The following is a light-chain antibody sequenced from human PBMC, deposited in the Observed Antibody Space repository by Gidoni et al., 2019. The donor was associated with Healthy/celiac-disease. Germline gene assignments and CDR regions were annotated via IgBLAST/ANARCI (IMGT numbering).Light chain of an antibody. V-gene: IGKV3-15*01. CDR1: HSVSSN. CDR3: QQYNNWPLT. Sequence: EIVMTQSPATLSVSPGERATLSCRASHSVSSNLAWYKQKPGQAPRLLIYGASTRATGIPARFSGSGSGTEFTLTISSLQSEDFAVYYCQQYNNWPLTFGGGTKVGIK. CDR2: GAS. J-gene: IGKJ4*01.